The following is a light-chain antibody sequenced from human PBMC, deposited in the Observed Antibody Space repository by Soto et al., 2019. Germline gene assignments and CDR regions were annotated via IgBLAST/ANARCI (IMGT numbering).Light chain of an antibody. J-gene: IGKJ2*01. Sequence: DIQMTQSPSSLSASVGDRVTITCRASQDIYKYLNWYQPKPGKAPKLLIYDASNLERGVPSRFSGSGSGTDFSLTVDSLQPEDTATYYCQQYDHPPYTFGQGTKLEIK. V-gene: IGKV1-33*01. CDR2: DAS. CDR3: QQYDHPPYT. CDR1: QDIYKY.